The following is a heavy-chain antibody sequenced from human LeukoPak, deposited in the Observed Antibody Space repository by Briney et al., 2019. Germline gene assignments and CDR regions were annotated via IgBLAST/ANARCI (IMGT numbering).Heavy chain of an antibody. V-gene: IGHV3-21*01. CDR2: ISSSSSYI. CDR1: GFTFSSYS. CDR3: ARDLKYCSSTSCYWYYYYYGMDV. J-gene: IGHJ6*02. Sequence: PGGSLRLSCAASGFTFSSYSMNWVRQAPGKGLEWVSSISSSSSYIYYAGSVKGRFTISRDNAKNSLYLQMNSLRAEDTAVYYCARDLKYCSSTSCYWYYYYYGMDVWGQGTTVTVSS. D-gene: IGHD2-2*01.